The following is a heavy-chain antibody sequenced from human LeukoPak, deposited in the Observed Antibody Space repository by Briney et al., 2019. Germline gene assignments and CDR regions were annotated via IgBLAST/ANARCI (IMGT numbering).Heavy chain of an antibody. J-gene: IGHJ5*02. CDR3: ARLRFLEWLFPWFDP. CDR1: GGSISIYY. CDR2: INYSGST. D-gene: IGHD3-3*01. Sequence: SETLSLTCTVSGGSISIYYWSWIRQPPGKGLEWIGYINYSGSTKYNPSLKSRVTISVDTSKNQFSLKLSSVTAADTAVYYCARLRFLEWLFPWFDPWGQGTLVTVSS. V-gene: IGHV4-59*08.